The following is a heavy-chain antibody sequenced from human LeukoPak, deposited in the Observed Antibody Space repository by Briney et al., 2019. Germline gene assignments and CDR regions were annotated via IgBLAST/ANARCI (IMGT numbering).Heavy chain of an antibody. D-gene: IGHD7-27*01. Sequence: SETLSLTCTVSGGSISSSSYYWGWIRQPPGKGLEWIGSIYYSGSTYYNPSLKSRVTISVDTSKNQFSLKRSSVTAADTAVYYCARGGSELGFTTYFDYWGQGTLVTVSS. CDR3: ARGGSELGFTTYFDY. V-gene: IGHV4-39*01. CDR2: IYYSGST. CDR1: GGSISSSSYY. J-gene: IGHJ4*02.